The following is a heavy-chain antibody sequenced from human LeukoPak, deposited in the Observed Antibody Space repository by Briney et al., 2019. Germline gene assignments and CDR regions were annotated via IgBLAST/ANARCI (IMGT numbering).Heavy chain of an antibody. CDR3: ARYMVRGVKPNWFDP. D-gene: IGHD3-10*01. V-gene: IGHV4-59*01. Sequence: SETLSLTCTVSGGSISSYYWSWIRQPPGKGLEWIGYIYYSGSTNYNPSLKSRVTISVDTSKNQFSLKLSSVTAVDTAVYYCARYMVRGVKPNWFDPWGQGTLVTVSS. CDR2: IYYSGST. CDR1: GGSISSYY. J-gene: IGHJ5*02.